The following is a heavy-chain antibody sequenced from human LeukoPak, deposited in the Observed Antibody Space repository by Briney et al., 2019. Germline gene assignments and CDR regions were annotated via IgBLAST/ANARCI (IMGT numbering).Heavy chain of an antibody. D-gene: IGHD3-22*01. CDR1: GGSISSGSYY. V-gene: IGHV4-61*09. Sequence: PSETLSLTCTVSGGSISSGSYYWSWIRQPAGKGLEWIGHIYTSGSTYYNPSLKSRVTISVDTSKNQFSLKLSSVTAADTAVYYCARVTYYYDSSGYYHPRFDYWGQGTLVTVSS. CDR3: ARVTYYYDSSGYYHPRFDY. J-gene: IGHJ4*02. CDR2: IYTSGST.